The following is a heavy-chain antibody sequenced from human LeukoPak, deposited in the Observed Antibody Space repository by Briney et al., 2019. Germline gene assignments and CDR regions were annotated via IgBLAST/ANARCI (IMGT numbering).Heavy chain of an antibody. V-gene: IGHV3-21*01. CDR3: ARDSSDFDF. Sequence: GGSLRLSCAASGFTFNTYNMNWVRQAPGKWLEWVSSISTSSNYIYYADSVKGRFTISRDNAKNSLYLQMNSRRAEDTAVYYCARDSSDFDFWGQGTLVTGSS. CDR1: GFTFNTYN. J-gene: IGHJ4*02. CDR2: ISTSSNYI. D-gene: IGHD6-19*01.